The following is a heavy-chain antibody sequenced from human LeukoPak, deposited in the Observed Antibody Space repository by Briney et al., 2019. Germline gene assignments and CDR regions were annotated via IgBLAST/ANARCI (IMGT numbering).Heavy chain of an antibody. CDR1: GGSISSYY. CDR3: ARFYDSYFDY. D-gene: IGHD3-22*01. CDR2: IYYSEST. Sequence: PSETLSLTCTVSGGSISSYYWSWIRQPPGKGLEWIGYIYYSESTNYNPSLKSRVTISVDTSKNQFSLKLSSVTAADTAVYYCARFYDSYFDYWGQGTLATVSS. V-gene: IGHV4-59*01. J-gene: IGHJ4*02.